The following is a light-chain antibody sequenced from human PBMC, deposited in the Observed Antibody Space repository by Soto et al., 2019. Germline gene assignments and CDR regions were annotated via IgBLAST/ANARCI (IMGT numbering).Light chain of an antibody. CDR3: QQTNRFPLN. CDR2: AAS. CDR1: QTFSRL. Sequence: DIQLTQSPPSVSASVGDRVTLTCRADQTFSRLLAWYQQKPGKAPKLLIYAASTLVSGVPSRFSGSGSGTEFTLTISSLQAEDCATYYCQQTNRFPLNFGGGTRVEI. J-gene: IGKJ4*01. V-gene: IGKV1D-12*01.